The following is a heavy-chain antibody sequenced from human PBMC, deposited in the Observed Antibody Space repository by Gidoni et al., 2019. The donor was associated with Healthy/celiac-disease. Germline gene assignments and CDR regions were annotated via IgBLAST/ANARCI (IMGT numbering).Heavy chain of an antibody. CDR3: ARYDFWSGYPANYYYYGMDV. J-gene: IGHJ6*02. D-gene: IGHD3-3*01. CDR2: ISSNDEK. CDR1: GCSLSTASMG. V-gene: IGHV2-26*01. Sequence: QVTLKESGPVLVKPTETLTLTCTVSGCSLSTASMGVSWIRQPPGKALEWLAHISSNDEKSYSTSLKSRLTISKDTSKSQVVLTMTNMDPVDTATYYCARYDFWSGYPANYYYYGMDVWVQGTTVTVSS.